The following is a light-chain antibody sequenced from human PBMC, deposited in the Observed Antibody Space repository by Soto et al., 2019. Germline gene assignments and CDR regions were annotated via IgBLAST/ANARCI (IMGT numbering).Light chain of an antibody. V-gene: IGKV3-11*01. Sequence: EIVLTQSPATLSLSPGERATLSCRASPSVTNYLAWYQQKPGQAPRLVIYGAFNRATGIPARFSGSGSGTDFTLTISSLEPEDFVVYYCQQRSNWPITFGQGTRLEIK. J-gene: IGKJ5*01. CDR1: PSVTNY. CDR3: QQRSNWPIT. CDR2: GAF.